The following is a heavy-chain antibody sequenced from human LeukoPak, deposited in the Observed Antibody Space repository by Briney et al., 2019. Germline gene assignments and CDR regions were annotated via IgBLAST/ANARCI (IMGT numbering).Heavy chain of an antibody. J-gene: IGHJ4*02. CDR3: AKESGTTPCLDY. D-gene: IGHD1-1*01. Sequence: GGSLRLSCAASGFTFSSYEMNWVRQAPGKGLEWVSYISSSGSTIYYADSVKGRFTISRDNAKNSLYLQMNSLRTEDTALYYCAKESGTTPCLDYWGQGTLVTVSS. V-gene: IGHV3-48*03. CDR1: GFTFSSYE. CDR2: ISSSGSTI.